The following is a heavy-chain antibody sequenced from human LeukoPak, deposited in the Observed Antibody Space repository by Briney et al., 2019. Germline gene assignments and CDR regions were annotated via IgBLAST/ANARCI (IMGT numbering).Heavy chain of an antibody. CDR2: IYSSGST. CDR3: ARGRALYEPSENAFDI. V-gene: IGHV4-4*07. Sequence: PSETLSLTCTVSGGSISSYYWSWIRQPAGKGLEWTGRIYSSGSTNYSPSLKSRVTISVDTSKNQFSLKLSSVTAADTAVYYCARGRALYEPSENAFDIWGQGTMVTVSS. D-gene: IGHD5/OR15-5a*01. CDR1: GGSISSYY. J-gene: IGHJ3*02.